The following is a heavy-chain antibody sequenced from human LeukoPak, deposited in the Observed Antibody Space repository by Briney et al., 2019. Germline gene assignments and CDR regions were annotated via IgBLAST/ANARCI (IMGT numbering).Heavy chain of an antibody. CDR1: GGTFSSYA. CDR2: IIPIFGTA. V-gene: IGHV1-69*13. Sequence: SVKVSCKASGGTFSSYAISWVRQAPGQGLEWMGGIIPIFGTANYAQKFQGRVTITADESKSTAYMELSSLRSEDTAVYYCGRMYYDILTGYVDYWGQGTLVTVSS. D-gene: IGHD3-9*01. J-gene: IGHJ4*02. CDR3: GRMYYDILTGYVDY.